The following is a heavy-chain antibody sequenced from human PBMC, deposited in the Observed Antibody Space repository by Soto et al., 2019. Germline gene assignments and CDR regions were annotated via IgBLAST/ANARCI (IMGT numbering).Heavy chain of an antibody. V-gene: IGHV1-69*02. Sequence: QVQLVQSGAEVKKPGSSVKVSCKASGGTFSSYTISWVRQAPGQGLEWMGRIIPILGIANYAQKFQGRVTITADKSTSTDYMELSSLRSEDTAVYYCARTTVTTYFDYWGQGTLVTVSS. D-gene: IGHD4-17*01. CDR3: ARTTVTTYFDY. J-gene: IGHJ4*02. CDR1: GGTFSSYT. CDR2: IIPILGIA.